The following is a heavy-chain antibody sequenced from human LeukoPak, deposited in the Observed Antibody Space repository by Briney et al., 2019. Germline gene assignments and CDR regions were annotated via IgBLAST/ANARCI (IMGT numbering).Heavy chain of an antibody. Sequence: GGSLRLSCAASGFTFSSYAMNWVRQAPGKGLEWVSVISSSGGTTYYSDSVKGRFIISRDNSKNTLYLKMNSLRAEDTAVYYCAKAGVAVPATPEYCGQGTQVTVSS. D-gene: IGHD6-19*01. CDR3: AKAGVAVPATPEY. V-gene: IGHV3-23*01. J-gene: IGHJ4*02. CDR2: ISSSGGTT. CDR1: GFTFSSYA.